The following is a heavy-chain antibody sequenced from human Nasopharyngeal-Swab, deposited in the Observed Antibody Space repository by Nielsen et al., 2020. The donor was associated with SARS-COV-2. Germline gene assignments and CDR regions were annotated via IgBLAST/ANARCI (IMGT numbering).Heavy chain of an antibody. CDR3: AKDTWNYVVGYYYYMDV. V-gene: IGHV3-30*04. Sequence: GESLKISCAASGFTFSSYAMHWVRQAPGKGLEWVAVISYDGSNKYYADSVKGRFTISRDNSKNTLYLQMNSLRAEDTAVYYCAKDTWNYVVGYYYYMDVWGKGTTVTVSS. CDR2: ISYDGSNK. CDR1: GFTFSSYA. D-gene: IGHD1-7*01. J-gene: IGHJ6*03.